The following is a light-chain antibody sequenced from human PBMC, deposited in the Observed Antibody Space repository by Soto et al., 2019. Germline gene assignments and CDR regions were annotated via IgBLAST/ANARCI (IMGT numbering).Light chain of an antibody. J-gene: IGLJ2*01. CDR1: SSNIGGNY. V-gene: IGLV1-44*01. CDR3: STWDDSLRGLV. Sequence: QSVLTQPPSASGAPGQGISISCSGSSSNIGGNYVSWYRQVPGTAPKLLIFSNHQRPSGVPDRFSGSKSGTSASLAISGLQSEDEADYYCSTWDDSLRGLVFGGGTKVTVL. CDR2: SNH.